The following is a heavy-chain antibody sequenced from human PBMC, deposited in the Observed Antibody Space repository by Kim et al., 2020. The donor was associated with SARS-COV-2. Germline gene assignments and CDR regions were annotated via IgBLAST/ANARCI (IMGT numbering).Heavy chain of an antibody. J-gene: IGHJ4*02. Sequence: GGSLRLSCAASGFTFSSYGMHWVRQAPGKGLEWVAVISYDGSNKYYADSVKGRFTISRDNSKNTLYLQMNSLRAEDTAVYYCAKARLEMATFDYWGQGTL. CDR1: GFTFSSYG. CDR2: ISYDGSNK. D-gene: IGHD5-12*01. CDR3: AKARLEMATFDY. V-gene: IGHV3-30*18.